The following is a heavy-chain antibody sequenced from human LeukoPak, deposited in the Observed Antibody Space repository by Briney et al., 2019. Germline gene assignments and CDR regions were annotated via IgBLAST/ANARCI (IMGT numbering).Heavy chain of an antibody. CDR2: IYYSGST. V-gene: IGHV4-59*01. J-gene: IGHJ3*02. CDR3: ARELTYYYDSSGSSGAFDI. Sequence: TETLSLTCTVSGGSISSYYWSWIRQPPGKGLEWIGYIYYSGSTNYNPSLKSRVTISVDTSKNQFSLKLSSVTAADTAVYYCARELTYYYDSSGSSGAFDIWGQGTMVTVSS. CDR1: GGSISSYY. D-gene: IGHD3-22*01.